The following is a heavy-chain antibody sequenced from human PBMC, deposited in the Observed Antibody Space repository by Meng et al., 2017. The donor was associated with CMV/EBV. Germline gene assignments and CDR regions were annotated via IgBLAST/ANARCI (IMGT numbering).Heavy chain of an antibody. V-gene: IGHV4-34*01. Sequence: LTGAVYVGSFSGYYWSWIRQPPGKGLEWIGEINHSGSTNYNPSLKSRVTISVDTSKNQFSLKLSSVTAADTAVYYCARGQRWLQPIDYWGQGTLVTVSS. D-gene: IGHD5-24*01. CDR3: ARGQRWLQPIDY. CDR2: INHSGST. J-gene: IGHJ4*02. CDR1: VGSFSGYY.